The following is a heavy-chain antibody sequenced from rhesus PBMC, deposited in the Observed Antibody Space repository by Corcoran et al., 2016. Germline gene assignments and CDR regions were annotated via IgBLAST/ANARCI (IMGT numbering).Heavy chain of an antibody. CDR3: ARTALRSCFDY. CDR1: GYSISSGSG. Sequence: QVQLQESGPGLVKPSETLSLTCAVSGYSISSGSGWGWIRQPPGKGLEWIGQIYGCSGSTYYNPSLKGRVTVSKDTSKNQFSLKLSSVTAADTAVYYCARTALRSCFDYWGQGVLVTVSS. V-gene: IGHV4-127*01. CDR2: IYGCSGST. J-gene: IGHJ4*01. D-gene: IGHD2-15*01.